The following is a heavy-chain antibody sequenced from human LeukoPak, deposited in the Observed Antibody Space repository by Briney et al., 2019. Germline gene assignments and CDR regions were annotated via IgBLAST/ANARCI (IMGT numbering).Heavy chain of an antibody. CDR3: ARDRNYGSENLDY. CDR1: NYSISSGFY. D-gene: IGHD3-10*01. V-gene: IGHV4-38-2*02. J-gene: IGHJ4*02. Sequence: SETLSLTCTVSNYSISSGFYWGWIRQPPGKGLEWIGNIYHSGRTYYNPSLKSRVTISVDTSRNQFSLKLSSVTAADTAVYYCARDRNYGSENLDYWGQGTLVTVSS. CDR2: IYHSGRT.